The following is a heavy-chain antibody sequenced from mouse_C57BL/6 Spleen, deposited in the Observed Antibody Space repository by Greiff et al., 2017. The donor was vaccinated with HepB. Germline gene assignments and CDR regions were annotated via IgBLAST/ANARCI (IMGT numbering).Heavy chain of an antibody. D-gene: IGHD2-3*01. CDR1: GYSFTDYN. V-gene: IGHV1-39*01. J-gene: IGHJ1*03. CDR3: ARVIYDGYPGYFDV. Sequence: EVKLVESGPELVKPGASVKISCKASGYSFTDYNMNWVKQSNGKSLEWIGVINPNYGTTSYNQKFKGKATLTVDQSSSTAYMQLNSLTSEDSAVYYCARVIYDGYPGYFDVWGTGTTVTVSS. CDR2: INPNYGTT.